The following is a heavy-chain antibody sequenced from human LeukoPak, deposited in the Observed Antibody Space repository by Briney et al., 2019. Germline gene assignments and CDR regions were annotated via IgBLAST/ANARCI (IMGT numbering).Heavy chain of an antibody. CDR2: ISWYSGNI. Sequence: GGSLRLSCVASGFTFDDYAMHWVRQAPGKGLEWVSSISWYSGNIGYADSVKGRFSISRDNAKNTPYLEMNSLRTDDTALYFCAREVWRRVFYYGVDVWGQGTTVAVSS. CDR3: AREVWRRVFYYGVDV. CDR1: GFTFDDYA. V-gene: IGHV3-9*01. J-gene: IGHJ6*02. D-gene: IGHD2-21*01.